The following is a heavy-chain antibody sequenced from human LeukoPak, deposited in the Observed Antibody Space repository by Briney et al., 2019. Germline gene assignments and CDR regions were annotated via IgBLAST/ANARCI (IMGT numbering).Heavy chain of an antibody. Sequence: GGSLRLSCAASGFTFSSYAMSWVRQAPVKGLEWVSGVTGSGDSTYYADSLKGRFTISRDNSKNKLYLQMNSLRAEDTAVYYCAKLNLPVVRAEADYWGQGTLVTVSS. CDR2: VTGSGDST. CDR1: GFTFSSYA. V-gene: IGHV3-23*01. J-gene: IGHJ4*02. CDR3: AKLNLPVVRAEADY. D-gene: IGHD3-10*01.